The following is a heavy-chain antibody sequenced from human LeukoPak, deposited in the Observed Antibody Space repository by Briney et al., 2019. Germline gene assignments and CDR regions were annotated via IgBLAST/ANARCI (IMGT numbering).Heavy chain of an antibody. Sequence: PGGSLRLSCAASGFTFSSYAMSWVRQAPGKGLQWVSALTDSGRSTYYADSVKGRFTISRDNSKNTLYVQVNSLGTEDTAAYYCAKGSYYDSSGSFYFDYWGQGTLVTVSS. CDR1: GFTFSSYA. J-gene: IGHJ4*02. D-gene: IGHD3-22*01. CDR2: LTDSGRST. CDR3: AKGSYYDSSGSFYFDY. V-gene: IGHV3-23*01.